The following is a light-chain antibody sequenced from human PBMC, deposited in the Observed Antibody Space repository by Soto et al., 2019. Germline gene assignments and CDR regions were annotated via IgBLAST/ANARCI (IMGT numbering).Light chain of an antibody. V-gene: IGKV4-1*01. J-gene: IGKJ4*01. CDR3: QQYYSNPLT. CDR2: WAS. Sequence: DIVMTQSPDSLAVSLGERATINCKSSQSLLYSSNNKNYLAWYQQKPGQPPKLLIYWASTREYGVPDRFSGSGSGTDFPLTICSRQAEDGAAYYCQQYYSNPLTFGGGTKVEIK. CDR1: QSLLYSSNNKNY.